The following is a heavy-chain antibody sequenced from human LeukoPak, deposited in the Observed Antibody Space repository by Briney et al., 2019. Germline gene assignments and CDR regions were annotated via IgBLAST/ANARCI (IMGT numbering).Heavy chain of an antibody. Sequence: ASVKVSCKVSGYTLTELSMHWVRQAPGKGLEWMGGFDPEDGETIYAQKFQGRVTMTEDTSTDTAYMELSSLRSEDTAVYYCATDLKRAVRGVIIMGMDVWGQGTTVTVSS. CDR1: GYTLTELS. J-gene: IGHJ6*02. V-gene: IGHV1-24*01. CDR2: FDPEDGET. CDR3: ATDLKRAVRGVIIMGMDV. D-gene: IGHD3-10*01.